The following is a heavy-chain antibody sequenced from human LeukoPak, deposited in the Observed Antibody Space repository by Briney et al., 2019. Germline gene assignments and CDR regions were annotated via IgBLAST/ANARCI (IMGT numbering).Heavy chain of an antibody. J-gene: IGHJ4*02. D-gene: IGHD6-13*01. CDR1: GGSISSYY. CDR2: IYYSGST. CDR3: ARGAAGTGAADY. V-gene: IGHV4-59*01. Sequence: SETLSLTCTVSGGSISSYYWSWIRQPPGKGLEWLGYIYYSGSTNYNPSLKSRLTMSLDTSKNQFSLRLSSVTAADTAVYFCARGAAGTGAADYWGQGTLVTVSS.